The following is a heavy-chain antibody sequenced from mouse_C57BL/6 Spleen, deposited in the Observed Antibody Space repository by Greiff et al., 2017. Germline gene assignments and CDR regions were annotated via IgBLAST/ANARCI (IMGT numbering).Heavy chain of an antibody. V-gene: IGHV1-61*01. Sequence: QVQLQQPGAELVRPGSSVKLSCKASGYTFTSYWMDWVKQRPGQGLEWIGNIYPSDSETHYNQKFKDKATLTVDKSSSTAYMQLSSVTSEDAAVYYCARSPTGGDFDVWGTGTTVTVSS. CDR2: IYPSDSET. CDR3: ARSPTGGDFDV. J-gene: IGHJ1*03. D-gene: IGHD1-1*01. CDR1: GYTFTSYW.